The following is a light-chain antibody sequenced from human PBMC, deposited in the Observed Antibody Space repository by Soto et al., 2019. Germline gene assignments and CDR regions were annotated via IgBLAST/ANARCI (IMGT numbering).Light chain of an antibody. V-gene: IGKV1-5*03. J-gene: IGKJ4*01. Sequence: DIEMTQSPSILSASVGDRVTITCRASQNIRRWLAWYQQKPGKAPELLIYSASGLESGVPSRFSGSGFGTEFTLTISSVQPDDFATYYCQEYNGNSGLTFGGGTKVEIK. CDR1: QNIRRW. CDR2: SAS. CDR3: QEYNGNSGLT.